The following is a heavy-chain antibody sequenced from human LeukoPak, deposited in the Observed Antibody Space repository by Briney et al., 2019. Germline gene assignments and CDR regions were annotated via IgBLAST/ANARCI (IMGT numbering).Heavy chain of an antibody. Sequence: GGSLRLSCAASGFTFSDYYMSWIRQAPGKGLEWVSYISSSGSTIYYADSVKGRFTISRDNAKNSLYLQMNSLGAEDTAVYYCARRNDAMIVRGAFDIWGQGTMVTVSS. D-gene: IGHD3-22*01. CDR1: GFTFSDYY. J-gene: IGHJ3*02. V-gene: IGHV3-11*01. CDR3: ARRNDAMIVRGAFDI. CDR2: ISSSGSTI.